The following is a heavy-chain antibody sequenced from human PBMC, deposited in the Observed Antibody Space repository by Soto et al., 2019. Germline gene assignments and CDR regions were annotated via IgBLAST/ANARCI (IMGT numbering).Heavy chain of an antibody. CDR2: IYYSGST. CDR3: ARGAPVVQLERRDYYYMDV. J-gene: IGHJ6*03. CDR1: GGSISSGGYY. Sequence: QVQLQESGPGLVKPSQTLSLTCTVSGGSISSGGYYWSWIRQHPGKGLEWIGYIYYSGSTYYNPSLKSRVTISVDTSKNQFSLKLSSVTAADTAVYYCARGAPVVQLERRDYYYMDVWGKGTTVTVSS. D-gene: IGHD1-1*01. V-gene: IGHV4-31*03.